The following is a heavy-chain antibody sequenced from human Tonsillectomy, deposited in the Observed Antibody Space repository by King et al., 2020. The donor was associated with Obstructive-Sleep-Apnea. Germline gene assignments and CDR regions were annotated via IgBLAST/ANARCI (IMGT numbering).Heavy chain of an antibody. CDR2: INNKTGNP. CDR3: AREGLGYCSGGSCIYYYGMDV. Sequence: VQLVESGSELRKPGASVKVSCKASGYTLTTYTMNWVRQAPGQGLEWMGWINNKTGNPTYAQGFTGRFVFSLDTSVSTAYLHISSLKAEDTAVYYCAREGLGYCSGGSCIYYYGMDVWGQGTTVTVSS. CDR1: GYTLTTYT. V-gene: IGHV7-4-1*02. D-gene: IGHD2-15*01. J-gene: IGHJ6*02.